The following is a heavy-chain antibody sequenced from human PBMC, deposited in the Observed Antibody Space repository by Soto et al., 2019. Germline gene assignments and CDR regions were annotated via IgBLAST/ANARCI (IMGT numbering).Heavy chain of an antibody. D-gene: IGHD6-13*01. V-gene: IGHV5-51*01. CDR1: GYSFTSDW. CDR2: IYPGDSDT. CDR3: ASGYSSSWYRFDP. J-gene: IGHJ5*02. Sequence: PGESLKISCKGSGYSFTSDWIGWVRQMPGKGLEWMGIIYPGDSDTRYSPSFQGQVTISADKSISTAYLQWSSLKASDTAMYYCASGYSSSWYRFDPWGQGTLVTVSS.